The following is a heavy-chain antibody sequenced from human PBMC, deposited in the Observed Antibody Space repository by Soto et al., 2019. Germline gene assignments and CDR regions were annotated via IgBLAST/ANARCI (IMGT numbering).Heavy chain of an antibody. CDR2: ISGSGGST. CDR3: ARAKMGSFWLAS. D-gene: IGHD1-26*01. Sequence: GLSMRLSCAASGFAFSSYAMSWVPQAPGKGLEWVSAISGSGGSTYYADSVKGRFTISRDNAKSSLFLQINRLRDEDTAVLYCARAKMGSFWLASWGQGTLVTVSS. V-gene: IGHV3-23*01. J-gene: IGHJ4*02. CDR1: GFAFSSYA.